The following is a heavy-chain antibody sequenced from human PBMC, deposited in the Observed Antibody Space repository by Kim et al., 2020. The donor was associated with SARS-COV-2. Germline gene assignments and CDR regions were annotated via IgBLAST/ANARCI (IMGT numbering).Heavy chain of an antibody. CDR3: ARDSPGTSDSYYFDY. Sequence: SETLSLTCAVSGGSISSSNWWSWVRQPPGKGLEWIGEIYHSGSTNYNPSLKSRVTISVDKSKNQFSLKLSSVTAADTAVYYCARDSPGTSDSYYFDYWGQGTLVTVSS. CDR2: IYHSGST. CDR1: GGSISSSNW. V-gene: IGHV4-4*02. J-gene: IGHJ4*02.